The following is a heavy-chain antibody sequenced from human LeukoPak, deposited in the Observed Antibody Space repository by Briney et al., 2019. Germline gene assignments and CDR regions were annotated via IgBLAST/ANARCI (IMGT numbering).Heavy chain of an antibody. CDR3: ARGGGGQQLVFGDDAFDI. CDR1: GFTFSSYA. D-gene: IGHD6-13*01. Sequence: GGSLRLSCAASGFTFSSYAISWVRQAPGQGLEWMGGIIPIFGTANYAQKFQGRVTITADESTSTAYMELSSLRSEDTAVYYCARGGGGQQLVFGDDAFDIWGQGTMVTVSS. V-gene: IGHV1-69*01. CDR2: IIPIFGTA. J-gene: IGHJ3*02.